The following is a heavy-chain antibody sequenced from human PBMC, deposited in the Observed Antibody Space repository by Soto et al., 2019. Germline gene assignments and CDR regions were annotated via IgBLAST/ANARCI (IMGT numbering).Heavy chain of an antibody. D-gene: IGHD6-13*01. CDR3: ARDRSAAGTGWFDP. J-gene: IGHJ5*02. CDR2: MKPNSGNT. V-gene: IGHV1-8*01. Sequence: QVQLVQSGAEVKKPGASVKVSCKASGYTFTSYDINWVRQATGQGREWMGWMKPNSGNTGYAQKFQGRVTMTRNTSIRTAYMELSSLRSADTAVYYCARDRSAAGTGWFDPWGQGPLVTVSS. CDR1: GYTFTSYD.